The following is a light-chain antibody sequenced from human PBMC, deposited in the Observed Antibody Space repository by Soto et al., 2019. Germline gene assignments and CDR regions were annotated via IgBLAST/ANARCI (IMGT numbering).Light chain of an antibody. J-gene: IGLJ3*02. CDR1: RSNIGRNY. CDR3: AAWVDTLNGQV. V-gene: IGLV1-47*01. Sequence: QSVLTQPPSASGTPGQRVSISCSGSRSNIGRNYVYWYQQLPGTAPQLLIQRNNERPSGVPDRFSGSKSGTSVSLAISALRSDEEATYYCAAWVDTLNGQVFGGGTKLTVL. CDR2: RNN.